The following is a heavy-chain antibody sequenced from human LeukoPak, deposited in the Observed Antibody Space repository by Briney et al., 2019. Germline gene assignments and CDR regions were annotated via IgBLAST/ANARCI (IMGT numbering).Heavy chain of an antibody. CDR1: GFTFSSYD. V-gene: IGHV3-33*08. Sequence: GGSLRLSCAASGFTFSSYDMHWVRQAPGKGLEWVAVIWYDGSNKYYADSVKGRFTISRDNSKNTLYLQMNSLRAEDTAVYYCARETSSSGGMDVWGQGTTVAVSS. D-gene: IGHD6-6*01. J-gene: IGHJ6*02. CDR3: ARETSSSGGMDV. CDR2: IWYDGSNK.